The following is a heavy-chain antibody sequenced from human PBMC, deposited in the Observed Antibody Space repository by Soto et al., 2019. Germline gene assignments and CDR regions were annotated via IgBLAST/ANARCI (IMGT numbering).Heavy chain of an antibody. CDR2: IWYDGSNK. V-gene: IGHV3-33*01. CDR3: ARSKTRYCSSTSCYVFDY. Sequence: GGSLRLSCAASGFTFSSYGMHWVRQAPGKGLEWVAVIWYDGSNKYYADSVKGRFTISRDNSKNTLYLQVNSLRAEDTAVYYCARSKTRYCSSTSCYVFDYWGQGTLVTVSS. D-gene: IGHD2-2*01. J-gene: IGHJ4*02. CDR1: GFTFSSYG.